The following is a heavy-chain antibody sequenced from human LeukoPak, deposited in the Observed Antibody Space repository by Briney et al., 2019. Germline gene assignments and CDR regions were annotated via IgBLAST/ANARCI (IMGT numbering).Heavy chain of an antibody. D-gene: IGHD2-8*01. CDR1: GYTFTSYA. CDR2: SNTNTGNP. V-gene: IGHV7-4-1*02. Sequence: ASVKVSCKASGYTFTSYAMNWVRQSPGQGLEWMGWSNTNTGNPTHAQGSTRRFVFSLDTSVSTAYLQISSLKAEDTAVYYCARDPDPNESAHYGMDVWRKGTTVTVSS. CDR3: ARDPDPNESAHYGMDV. J-gene: IGHJ6*04.